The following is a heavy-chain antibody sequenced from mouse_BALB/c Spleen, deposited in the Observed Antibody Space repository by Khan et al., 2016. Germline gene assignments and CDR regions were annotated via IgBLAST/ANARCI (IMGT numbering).Heavy chain of an antibody. D-gene: IGHD1-1*01. CDR2: IRYSRST. J-gene: IGHJ2*01. CDR1: GYSITSDQA. CDR3: ARDYSGSSHSDH. Sequence: EVQLQESGPGLVKPSQSLSLTCTVTGYSITSDQAWNWLRQFPGDKLEWMGYIRYSRSTSNYPSLKSRISITRDTAKHQLCLQWNSGPTKETATSYSARDYSGSSHSDHRGQGSTRTGCS. V-gene: IGHV3-2*02.